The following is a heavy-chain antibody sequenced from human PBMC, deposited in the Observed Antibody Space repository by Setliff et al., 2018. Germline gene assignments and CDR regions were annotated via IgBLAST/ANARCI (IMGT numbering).Heavy chain of an antibody. CDR1: GGSISGYY. D-gene: IGHD7-27*01. V-gene: IGHV4-4*07. Sequence: SETLSLTCTVSGGSISGYYWTWIRQPAGKGLEWIGRMYGNSNYNPSLKSRVTMSIDTSKNKFSLKLSSVTAADTAVYYCARGPGAATGEGFDIWGQGTVVTGSS. CDR3: ARGPGAATGEGFDI. CDR2: MYGNS. J-gene: IGHJ3*02.